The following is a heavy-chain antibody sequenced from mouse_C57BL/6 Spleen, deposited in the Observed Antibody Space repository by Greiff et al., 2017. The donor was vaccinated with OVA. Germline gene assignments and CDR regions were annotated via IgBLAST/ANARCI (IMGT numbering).Heavy chain of an antibody. CDR1: GYTFTSYW. CDR2: IHPNSGST. J-gene: IGHJ4*01. Sequence: VQLQQPGAELVKPGASVKLSCKASGYTFTSYWMHWVKQRPGQGLEWIGMIHPNSGSTNYNEKFKSKATLTVDKSSSTAYMQLSSLTSEDSAVYYCASAPPGSSYAMDYWGQGTSVTVSS. D-gene: IGHD1-1*01. CDR3: ASAPPGSSYAMDY. V-gene: IGHV1-64*01.